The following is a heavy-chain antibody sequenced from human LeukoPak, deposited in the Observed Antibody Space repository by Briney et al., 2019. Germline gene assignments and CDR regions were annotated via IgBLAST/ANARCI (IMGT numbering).Heavy chain of an antibody. CDR1: GFTFSSYG. CDR3: AKDPDYYDSSGYYET. Sequence: GGSLRLSCAASGFTFSSYGMHWVRQAPGKGLEWVAVIWYDGSNKYYADSVKGRFTISRDNSKNTLYLQMNGLRAEDTAVYYCAKDPDYYDSSGYYETWGQGTLVTVSS. J-gene: IGHJ5*02. V-gene: IGHV3-33*06. D-gene: IGHD3-22*01. CDR2: IWYDGSNK.